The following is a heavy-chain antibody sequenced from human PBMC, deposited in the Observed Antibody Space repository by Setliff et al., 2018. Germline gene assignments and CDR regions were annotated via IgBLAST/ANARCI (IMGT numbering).Heavy chain of an antibody. CDR2: IYYDGRT. Sequence: SETLSLTCTVSGGSITSHSYYWAWIRQPPGKGLGWTGSIYYDGRTFSHPSLRSRVTVSVDTSKDQFSLKLTSVTAADTAMYYCARVYGENDLPDIWGQGTMVTVS. J-gene: IGHJ3*02. CDR1: GGSITSHSYY. CDR3: ARVYGENDLPDI. D-gene: IGHD4-17*01. V-gene: IGHV4-39*07.